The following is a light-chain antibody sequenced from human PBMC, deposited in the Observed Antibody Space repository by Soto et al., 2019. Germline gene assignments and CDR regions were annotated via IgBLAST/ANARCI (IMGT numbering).Light chain of an antibody. Sequence: EIVLTQSPGTLSLSPGERATLSCRASQSVSSSYLAWYQQKPGQAPRLLIYGTSTRATGIPDRFSGSGSGTDFTLTISRLEPEDFGVYYCQRYDSSLYTFGQGTKLEIK. CDR2: GTS. CDR3: QRYDSSLYT. CDR1: QSVSSSY. J-gene: IGKJ2*01. V-gene: IGKV3-20*01.